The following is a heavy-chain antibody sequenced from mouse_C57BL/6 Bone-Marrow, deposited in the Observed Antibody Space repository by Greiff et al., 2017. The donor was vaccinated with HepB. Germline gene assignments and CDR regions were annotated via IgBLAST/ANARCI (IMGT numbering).Heavy chain of an antibody. Sequence: FQLQQPGAELVKPGASVKLSCKASGYTFTSYWMHWVKQRPGQGLEWIGMIHPNSGSTNYNEKFKSKATLTVDKSSSTAYMQLSSLTSEDSAVYYCARRGLLLRGLFDYWGQGTTLTVSS. CDR1: GYTFTSYW. J-gene: IGHJ2*01. V-gene: IGHV1-64*01. CDR2: IHPNSGST. CDR3: ARRGLLLRGLFDY. D-gene: IGHD1-1*01.